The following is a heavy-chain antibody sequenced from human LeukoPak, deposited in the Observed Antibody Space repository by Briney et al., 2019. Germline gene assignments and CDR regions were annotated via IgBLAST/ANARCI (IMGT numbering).Heavy chain of an antibody. D-gene: IGHD4-23*01. CDR1: GFTFSSYA. Sequence: GGSLRLSCAASGFTFSSYAMSWVRQAPGEGLEWVSAISGSGGSTYYADSVKGRFTISRDNSKNTLYLQMNSLRAEDTAVYYCAKGGLAVKYYYHYGMDVWGQGTTVTVSS. V-gene: IGHV3-23*01. J-gene: IGHJ6*02. CDR2: ISGSGGST. CDR3: AKGGLAVKYYYHYGMDV.